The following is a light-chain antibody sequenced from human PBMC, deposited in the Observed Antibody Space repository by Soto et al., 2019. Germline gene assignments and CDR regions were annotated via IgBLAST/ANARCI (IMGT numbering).Light chain of an antibody. CDR2: FDS. V-gene: IGLV3-21*04. Sequence: SYELTQPPSVSVAPGKTARITCGGNNIGSKSVHWYQQKPGQAPVLVIYFDSDRPSGIPERFSGSNSGNTATLTISSVEAGDEADYYCQVWDSSSEHYVFGTGTKLTVL. CDR1: NIGSKS. J-gene: IGLJ1*01. CDR3: QVWDSSSEHYV.